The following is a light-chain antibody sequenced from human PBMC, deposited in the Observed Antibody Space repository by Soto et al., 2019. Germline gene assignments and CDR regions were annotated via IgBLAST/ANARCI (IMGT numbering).Light chain of an antibody. V-gene: IGKV2-28*01. CDR1: QSLLHSNGYNC. CDR3: MQALQTPRT. CDR2: LGS. Sequence: DIVMTQSPLSLPVTPGEPASISCRSSQSLLHSNGYNCLDWYLQKPGQSPQLLIYLGSNRASGVHDRFSGSGSGTDFTMKISRVEAEDVGVYYCMQALQTPRTFGQGTKVEIK. J-gene: IGKJ1*01.